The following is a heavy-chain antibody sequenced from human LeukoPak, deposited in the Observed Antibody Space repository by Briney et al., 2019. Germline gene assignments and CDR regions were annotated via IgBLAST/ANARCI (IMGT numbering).Heavy chain of an antibody. D-gene: IGHD3-16*01. CDR3: ARDIPLYD. CDR1: GFPFGSYW. J-gene: IGHJ4*02. CDR2: IKQDGSEK. V-gene: IGHV3-7*01. Sequence: GGSLSLSCEASGFPFGSYWMGGVRRPPGKGLEWVANIKQDGSEKYYVDSVKGRFTISRDNAKNSLYLQMNSLRAEDTAVYYCARDIPLYDWGQGTLVTVSS.